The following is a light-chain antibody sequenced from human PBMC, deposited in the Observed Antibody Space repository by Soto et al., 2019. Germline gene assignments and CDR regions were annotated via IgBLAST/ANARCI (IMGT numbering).Light chain of an antibody. J-gene: IGKJ4*01. CDR2: GAS. V-gene: IGKV3D-7*01. CDR3: QQERLT. CDR1: QSVNSKY. Sequence: EIVLTQSPGTLSLFPGERATLSCRASQSVNSKYLSWYQQRPGQAPRLLIYGASTRATGIPARFSGSASGTDFTLTISSLQPEDFAVYYCQQERLTFGGRTKVEI.